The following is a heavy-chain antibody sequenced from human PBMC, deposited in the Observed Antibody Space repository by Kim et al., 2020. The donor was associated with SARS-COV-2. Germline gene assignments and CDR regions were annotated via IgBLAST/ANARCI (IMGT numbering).Heavy chain of an antibody. D-gene: IGHD6-19*01. CDR1: GYTFTGYY. V-gene: IGHV1-2*06. CDR3: ARVGAVAGTLEYYFDY. CDR2: INPNSGGT. J-gene: IGHJ4*02. Sequence: ASVKVSCKASGYTFTGYYMHWVRQAPGQGLEWMGRINPNSGGTNYAQKFQGRVTMTRDTSISTAYMELSRLRSDDTAVYYCARVGAVAGTLEYYFDYWGQGTLVTVSS.